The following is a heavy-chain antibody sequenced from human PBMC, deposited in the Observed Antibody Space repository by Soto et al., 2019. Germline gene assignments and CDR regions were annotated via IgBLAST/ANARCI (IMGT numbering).Heavy chain of an antibody. CDR2: TYYRSKWYN. J-gene: IGHJ4*02. CDR1: GDRVSSNSAA. CDR3: ARDQASAQVSYFDY. Sequence: KQSQTLSLTCAISGDRVSSNSAAWNWIRQSPSRGLEWLGRTYYRSKWYNDYAVSVKSRITINPDTSKIQFSLQLNSVTPEDTAVYYFARDQASAQVSYFDYWGQGTLVTVSS. V-gene: IGHV6-1*01. D-gene: IGHD5-12*01.